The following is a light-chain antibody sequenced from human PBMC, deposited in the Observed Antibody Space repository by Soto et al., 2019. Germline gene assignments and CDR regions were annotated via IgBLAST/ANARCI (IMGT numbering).Light chain of an antibody. J-gene: IGLJ2*01. V-gene: IGLV1-47*01. CDR2: SNN. Sequence: QSVLTQPPSASGTPGQRVTISCSGSTSSIGSNYVYWYQQLPGTAPKLLIYSNNQRPSGVPDRCSGSKSGTSASLAISGLRSEDEADYHCAAWDDSLSGLVFGGGTKLTVL. CDR1: TSSIGSNY. CDR3: AAWDDSLSGLV.